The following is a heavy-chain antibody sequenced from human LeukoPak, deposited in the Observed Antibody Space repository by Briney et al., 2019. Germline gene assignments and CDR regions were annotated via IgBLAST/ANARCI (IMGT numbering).Heavy chain of an antibody. V-gene: IGHV3-53*01. J-gene: IGHJ5*02. Sequence: GGSLRLSCAASGLTVSSNYMTWLRQAPGRGLEWVSLIYIAGSTTYADSVRGRFTISRDNSKNTLYLQMNSLRDEDTAVYYCARDSSGWYDHWGQGTLVTVSS. CDR2: IYIAGST. CDR1: GLTVSSNY. D-gene: IGHD6-19*01. CDR3: ARDSSGWYDH.